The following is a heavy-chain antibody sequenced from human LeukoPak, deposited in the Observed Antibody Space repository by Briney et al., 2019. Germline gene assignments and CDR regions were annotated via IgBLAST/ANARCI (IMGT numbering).Heavy chain of an antibody. CDR1: GFTFSSYG. J-gene: IGHJ5*02. V-gene: IGHV3-33*06. D-gene: IGHD3-9*01. Sequence: PGGSLRLSCAASGFTFSSYGMHWVRQAPGKGLEWVAVIWYDGSNKYYADSVKGRFTISRDNSKNTLYLQMNSLRAEDTAVYYCAKDRYFGGEPRGFDPWGQGTLVTVSS. CDR2: IWYDGSNK. CDR3: AKDRYFGGEPRGFDP.